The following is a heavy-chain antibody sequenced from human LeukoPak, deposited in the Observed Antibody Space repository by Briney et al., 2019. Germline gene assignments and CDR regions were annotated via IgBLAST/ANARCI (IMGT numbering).Heavy chain of an antibody. CDR2: TYYRSKWYN. J-gene: IGHJ3*02. D-gene: IGHD5-24*01. Sequence: SQTLSLTCAISGDSVSSNSAAWNWIRQSPSTGLKWLGRTYYRSKWYNDYAGSVKSRITINPDTSKNQFSLQVNSVTPEDTAVYYCARGGQGDGYSADEAFDIWGQGTMVTVSS. CDR1: GDSVSSNSAA. V-gene: IGHV6-1*01. CDR3: ARGGQGDGYSADEAFDI.